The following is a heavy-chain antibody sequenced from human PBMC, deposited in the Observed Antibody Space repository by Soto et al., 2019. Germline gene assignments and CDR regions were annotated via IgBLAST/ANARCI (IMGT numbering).Heavy chain of an antibody. Sequence: ASVKVSCKASGYTFSNYVMHWVRQAPGQRPEWVAWINTGNGNTKYSVKFQGRVTITRDTSASTADMEVSSLRAEDTAIYYCTRSCSSTSCYENAYDIWRQGTVVTVSS. J-gene: IGHJ3*02. CDR3: TRSCSSTSCYENAYDI. CDR2: INTGNGNT. V-gene: IGHV1-3*04. CDR1: GYTFSNYV. D-gene: IGHD2-2*01.